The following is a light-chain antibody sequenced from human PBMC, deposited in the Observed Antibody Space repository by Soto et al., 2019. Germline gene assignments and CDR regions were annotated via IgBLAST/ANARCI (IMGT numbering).Light chain of an antibody. V-gene: IGLV1-40*01. J-gene: IGLJ3*02. CDR3: QSYDATLSASGV. Sequence: QSVLTQPPSASGAPGQRVTISCTGSTSNIGGGYDVHWYQQLPGTAPKLLIYGNTNRPSGVPDRFSGSKSGTSASLAIAGLQSEDEADYYCQSYDATLSASGVFGGGTKLTVL. CDR1: TSNIGGGYD. CDR2: GNT.